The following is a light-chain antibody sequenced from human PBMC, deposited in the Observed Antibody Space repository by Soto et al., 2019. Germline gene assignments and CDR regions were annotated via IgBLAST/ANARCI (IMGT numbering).Light chain of an antibody. Sequence: QSVLTQPPSASGSPGQSVTISCTGTSSDVGAYNYVSWYQQHPGKAPQLMIYEVTQRPSGVPDRFSGSKSGNTASLTVSGLQAEDEADYYCSSYAGSNNWVFGGGTKLTVL. CDR2: EVT. V-gene: IGLV2-8*01. J-gene: IGLJ3*02. CDR3: SSYAGSNNWV. CDR1: SSDVGAYNY.